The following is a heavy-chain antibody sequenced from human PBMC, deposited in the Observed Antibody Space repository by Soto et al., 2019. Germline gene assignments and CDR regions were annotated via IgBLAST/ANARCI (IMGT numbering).Heavy chain of an antibody. CDR1: GFTFSSYS. J-gene: IGHJ6*03. D-gene: IGHD6-19*01. V-gene: IGHV3-21*01. CDR3: ARGEEQWLVRGYYYYYYMDV. Sequence: EVQLVESGGGLVKPGGSLRLSCAASGFTFSSYSMNWVRQAPGKGLEWVSSISSSSSYIYYADSVKGRFTISRDNAKNSLYLQMNSLRAEDTAVCYCARGEEQWLVRGYYYYYYMDVWGKGPRSPSP. CDR2: ISSSSSYI.